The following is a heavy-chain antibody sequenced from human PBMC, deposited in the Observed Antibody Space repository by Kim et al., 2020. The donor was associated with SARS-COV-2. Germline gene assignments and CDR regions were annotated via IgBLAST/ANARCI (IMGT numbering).Heavy chain of an antibody. CDR2: ISWDGGST. CDR1: GFTFDDYT. V-gene: IGHV3-43*01. J-gene: IGHJ4*01. Sequence: GGSLRLSCAASGFTFDDYTMHWVRQAPGKGLEWVSLISWDGGSTYYADSVKGRFTISRDNSKNSLYLQMNSLRTEDTAFYYCAKDMRGGRRDGYNLFDY. CDR3: AKDMRGGRRDGYNLFDY. D-gene: IGHD1-20*01.